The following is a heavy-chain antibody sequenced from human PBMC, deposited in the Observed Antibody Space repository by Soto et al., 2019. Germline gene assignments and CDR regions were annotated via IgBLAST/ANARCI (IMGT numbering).Heavy chain of an antibody. CDR1: GASISSSY. J-gene: IGHJ4*02. CDR2: VYHTGAT. Sequence: WETLSLTCTVSGASISSSYWSWIRQSPERGLEWIAYVYHTGATNYNPSLKSRVTISLDTSKGQFSLNLTSLTTADTAVYFCARGGNRYSNVASGVGGFDFWGQGSLVTVSS. CDR3: ARGGNRYSNVASGVGGFDF. V-gene: IGHV4-59*01. D-gene: IGHD5-12*01.